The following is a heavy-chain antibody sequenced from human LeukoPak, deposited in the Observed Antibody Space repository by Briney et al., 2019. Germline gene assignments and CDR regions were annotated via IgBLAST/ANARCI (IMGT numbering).Heavy chain of an antibody. CDR2: ISAYNGNT. D-gene: IGHD3-10*01. Sequence: ASVKASCKASGYTFTSYGISWVRQAPGQGLEWMGWISAYNGNTNYAQKLQGRVTMTRNTSISTAYMELSSLRSEDTAVYYCAVVVRGVIRFDYWGQGTLVTVSS. CDR1: GYTFTSYG. J-gene: IGHJ4*02. CDR3: AVVVRGVIRFDY. V-gene: IGHV1-18*01.